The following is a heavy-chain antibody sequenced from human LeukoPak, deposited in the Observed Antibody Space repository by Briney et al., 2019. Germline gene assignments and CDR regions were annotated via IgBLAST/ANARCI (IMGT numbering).Heavy chain of an antibody. CDR3: ARDGMTAAEFDY. J-gene: IGHJ4*02. D-gene: IGHD1-26*01. CDR1: GFTFSSYS. CDR2: ISSSSSYI. V-gene: IGHV3-21*01. Sequence: WGSLRLSCAASGFTFSSYSMNWVRQAPGKGLEWVSSISSSSSYIYYADSVKGRFTISRDNAKNSMYLQMNSLRAEDTAVYYCARDGMTAAEFDYWGQGTLVTVSS.